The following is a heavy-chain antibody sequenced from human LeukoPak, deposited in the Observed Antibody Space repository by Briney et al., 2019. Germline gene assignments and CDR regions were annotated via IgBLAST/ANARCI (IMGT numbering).Heavy chain of an antibody. CDR1: GFTFGDYY. CDR2: ISSSGSTI. CDR3: ARESAYSFDY. D-gene: IGHD5-18*01. V-gene: IGHV3-11*04. J-gene: IGHJ4*02. Sequence: GGSLRLSCAASGFTFGDYYMTWIRQAPGKGLEWVSYISSSGSTIYYAASVGGRFTISRDNARNSLYLQMNSLRAEDTAIYYCARESAYSFDYWGQGTLVTVSS.